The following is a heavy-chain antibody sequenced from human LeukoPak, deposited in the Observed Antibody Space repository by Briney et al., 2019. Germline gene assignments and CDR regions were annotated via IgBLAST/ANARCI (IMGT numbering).Heavy chain of an antibody. CDR2: IYYSGST. V-gene: IGHV4-31*03. J-gene: IGHJ4*02. CDR3: ASKRGKYSSFGD. D-gene: IGHD6-6*01. CDR1: GGSISSGGYY. Sequence: SETLSLTCTVSGGSISSGGYYWSWIRQHPGKGLEWIGYIYYSGSTYYNPSLKSRVTISVDTSKNQFSLKLSSVTAADTVVYYCASKRGKYSSFGDWGQGTLVTVSS.